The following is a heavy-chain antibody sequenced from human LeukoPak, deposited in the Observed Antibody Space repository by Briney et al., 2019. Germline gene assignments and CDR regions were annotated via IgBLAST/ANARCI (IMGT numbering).Heavy chain of an antibody. CDR3: ARDGPAGTMMG. Sequence: ASVKVSCKASGYTFTSYYMHWVRQAPGQGLEWMGIINPSGGSTSYAQKFQGRVTMTTDTSTSTAYMELRSLRSDDTAVYYCARDGPAGTMMGWGQGTLVTVSS. CDR2: INPSGGST. D-gene: IGHD3-22*01. J-gene: IGHJ4*02. CDR1: GYTFTSYY. V-gene: IGHV1-46*01.